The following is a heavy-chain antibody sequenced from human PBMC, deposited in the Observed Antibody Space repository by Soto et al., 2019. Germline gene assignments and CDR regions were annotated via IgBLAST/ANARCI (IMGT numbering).Heavy chain of an antibody. Sequence: ASVKVSCKASGGTFSSYAISWVRQAPGQGLEWMGGIIPIFGTANYAQKFQGRVTITADESTSTAYMELSSLRSEDTAVYYCASVSSSWSSGQSYFDYWGQGTLVTVSS. J-gene: IGHJ4*02. CDR2: IIPIFGTA. V-gene: IGHV1-69*13. CDR3: ASVSSSWSSGQSYFDY. D-gene: IGHD6-13*01. CDR1: GGTFSSYA.